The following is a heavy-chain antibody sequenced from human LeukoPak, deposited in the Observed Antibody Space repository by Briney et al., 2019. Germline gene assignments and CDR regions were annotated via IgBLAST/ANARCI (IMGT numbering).Heavy chain of an antibody. Sequence: GGSLRLSCAASGFTFSSDWMHWVRQAQGKVLVWVSRINSDGSSTSYADSVKGRFTISRDNAKNTLYLEMNSLRAEDTAVYYCSRGDDYGDYVRDWGQGTLVTVSS. D-gene: IGHD4-17*01. J-gene: IGHJ4*02. V-gene: IGHV3-74*01. CDR1: GFTFSSDW. CDR2: INSDGSST. CDR3: SRGDDYGDYVRD.